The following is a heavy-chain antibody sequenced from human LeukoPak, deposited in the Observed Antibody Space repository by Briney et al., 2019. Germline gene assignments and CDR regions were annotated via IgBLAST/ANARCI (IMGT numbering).Heavy chain of an antibody. CDR1: GYSISSGYY. V-gene: IGHV4-38-2*01. CDR2: IYHSGGT. D-gene: IGHD5/OR15-5a*01. Sequence: SKTLSLTCAVSGYSISSGYYWGWIRQPPGKGLEWIGSIYHSGGTYYNPSLKSRVTISVDTSKNQFSLKLSSVTAADTAVYYCASSPRVSGPPSHWGQGTLVTVSS. J-gene: IGHJ4*02. CDR3: ASSPRVSGPPSH.